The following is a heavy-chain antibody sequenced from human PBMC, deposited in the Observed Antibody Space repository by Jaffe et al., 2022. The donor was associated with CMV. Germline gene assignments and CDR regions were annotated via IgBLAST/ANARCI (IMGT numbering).Heavy chain of an antibody. V-gene: IGHV4-34*01. CDR2: INHSGST. CDR1: GGSFSGYY. Sequence: QVQLQQWGAGLLKPSETLSLTCAVYGGSFSGYYWSWIRQPPGKGLEWIGEINHSGSTNYNPSLKSRVTISVDTSKNQFSLKLSSVTAADTAVYYCAREPPPGKGGGVRDYWGQGTLVTVSS. J-gene: IGHJ4*02. D-gene: IGHD3-16*01. CDR3: AREPPPGKGGGVRDY.